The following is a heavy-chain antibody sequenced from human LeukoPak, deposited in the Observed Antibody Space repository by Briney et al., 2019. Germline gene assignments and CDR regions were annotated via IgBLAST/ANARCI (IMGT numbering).Heavy chain of an antibody. CDR3: ARGRAAGSLVWGSDY. V-gene: IGHV1-18*01. J-gene: IGHJ4*02. Sequence: ASVKVSCKASGYTFTSYGISWVRQAPGQGLEWMGWISAYNGNTNYAQKLQGRVTMTTDTSTSTAYMELRSLRSDDTAVYYCARGRAAGSLVWGSDYWGQGTLVTVSS. CDR2: ISAYNGNT. D-gene: IGHD6-13*01. CDR1: GYTFTSYG.